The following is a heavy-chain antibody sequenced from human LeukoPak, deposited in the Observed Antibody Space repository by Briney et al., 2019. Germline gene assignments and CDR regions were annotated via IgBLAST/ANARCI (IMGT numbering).Heavy chain of an antibody. CDR3: ARLYASSSQHAFDI. Sequence: SETLSLTCTVSGGSMSPYHWGWIRQPPGKGLEWTGYIYYSGSTNYNPSLKSRVTMSVDTSKNQFSLKLSSVTAADTAVYYCARLYASSSQHAFDIWGQGTMVTVSS. CDR1: GGSMSPYH. V-gene: IGHV4-59*12. D-gene: IGHD2/OR15-2a*01. CDR2: IYYSGST. J-gene: IGHJ3*02.